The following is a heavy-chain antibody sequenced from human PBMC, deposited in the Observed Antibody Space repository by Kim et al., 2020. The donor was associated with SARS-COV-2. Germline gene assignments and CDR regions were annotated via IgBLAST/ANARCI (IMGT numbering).Heavy chain of an antibody. Sequence: SVKVSCKASGGTFSSYAISWVRQAPGQGLVWMGGIIPIFGTANYAQKFQGRVTITADESTSTAYMELSSLRSEDTAVYYCARDETVVPAAIPYYYYYYGMDVWGQGTTVTVSS. V-gene: IGHV1-69*13. CDR3: ARDETVVPAAIPYYYYYYGMDV. J-gene: IGHJ6*02. CDR1: GGTFSSYA. CDR2: IIPIFGTA. D-gene: IGHD2-2*01.